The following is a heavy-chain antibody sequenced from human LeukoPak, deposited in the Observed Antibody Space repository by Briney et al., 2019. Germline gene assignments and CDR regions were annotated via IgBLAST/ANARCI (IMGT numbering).Heavy chain of an antibody. J-gene: IGHJ1*01. CDR1: GYTFTSYG. Sequence: ASVKVSCKASGYTFTSYGISWVRQAPGQGLEWMGWISAYNGNTNYAQKLQGRVTMTTDTSTSTAYMELRSLRSDDTAVYYCARSRDDDSSGYYFQHWGQGTLVTVSS. CDR2: ISAYNGNT. CDR3: ARSRDDDSSGYYFQH. V-gene: IGHV1-18*01. D-gene: IGHD3-22*01.